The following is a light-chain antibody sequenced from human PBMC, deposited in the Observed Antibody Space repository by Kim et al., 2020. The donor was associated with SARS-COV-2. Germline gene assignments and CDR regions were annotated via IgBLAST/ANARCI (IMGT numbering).Light chain of an antibody. V-gene: IGKV3-11*01. CDR1: QSVGSY. Sequence: EIVLTQSPATLSLSPGERATLSCRASQSVGSYLAWYQQKPGQAPRLIMYDASSRAPGIPARFSGSGSVTDFTLTIYGLEPEDAAVYYCQQRTTWLTFGGGTKVDIK. J-gene: IGKJ4*01. CDR3: QQRTTWLT. CDR2: DAS.